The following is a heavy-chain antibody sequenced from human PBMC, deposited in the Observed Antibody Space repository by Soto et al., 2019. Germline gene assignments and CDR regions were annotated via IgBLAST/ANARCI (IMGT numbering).Heavy chain of an antibody. CDR2: IGTAGDT. J-gene: IGHJ3*02. V-gene: IGHV3-13*01. CDR3: ARSPPLYCSSTSCYAIRSPDAFDI. D-gene: IGHD2-2*01. CDR1: GFTFSSYD. Sequence: EVQLVESGGGLVQPGGSLRLSCAASGFTFSSYDMHWVRQATGKGLEWVSAIGTAGDTYYPGSVKGRFTISRENAKNSLYLQMNRLRAGDTAVYYCARSPPLYCSSTSCYAIRSPDAFDIWGQGTMVTVSS.